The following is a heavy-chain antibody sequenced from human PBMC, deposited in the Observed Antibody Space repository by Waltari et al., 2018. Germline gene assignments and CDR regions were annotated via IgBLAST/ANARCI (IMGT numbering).Heavy chain of an antibody. J-gene: IGHJ4*02. CDR3: AREVSSSWFGVVGYFDY. CDR2: IYTSGST. V-gene: IGHV4-61*02. D-gene: IGHD6-13*01. CDR1: GGSISSGSYY. Sequence: QVQLQESGPGLVKPSQTLSLTCTVSGGSISSGSYYWSWVGQPAGKGLEWIGRIYTSGSTNYNPSLKSRVTISVDTSKNQFSLKLSSVTAADTAVYYCAREVSSSWFGVVGYFDYWGQGTLVTVSS.